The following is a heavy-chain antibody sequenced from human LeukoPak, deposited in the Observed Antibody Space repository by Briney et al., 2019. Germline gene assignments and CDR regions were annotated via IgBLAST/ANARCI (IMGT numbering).Heavy chain of an antibody. J-gene: IGHJ4*02. CDR1: GGSISSYY. V-gene: IGHV4-34*01. D-gene: IGHD5-12*01. CDR3: ARGRGGYVRY. Sequence: SETLSLTCTVSGGSISSYYWSWIRQPPGKGLEWIGEINHSGSTNYNPSLKSRVTISVDTSKNQFSLKLSSVTAADTAVYYCARGRGGYVRYWGQGTLVTVSS. CDR2: INHSGST.